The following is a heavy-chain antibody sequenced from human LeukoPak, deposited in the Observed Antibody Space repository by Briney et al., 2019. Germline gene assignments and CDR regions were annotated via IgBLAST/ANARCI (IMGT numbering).Heavy chain of an antibody. J-gene: IGHJ6*02. Sequence: GGSLRLSCAASGFTFSSYSMNWVRQAPGKGLEWVSSISSSSSYIYYADSVKGRFTISRDNAKNSLYLQMNSLGAEDTAVYHCARAGYAGEYGMDVWGQGTTVTVSS. V-gene: IGHV3-21*01. CDR2: ISSSSSYI. CDR1: GFTFSSYS. CDR3: ARAGYAGEYGMDV. D-gene: IGHD1-1*01.